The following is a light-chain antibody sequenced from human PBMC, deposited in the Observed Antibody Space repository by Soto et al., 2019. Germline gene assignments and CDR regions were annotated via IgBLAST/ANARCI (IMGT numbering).Light chain of an antibody. V-gene: IGKV1-17*03. CDR3: LQHNSYPPT. CDR2: GAS. CDR1: QGISNY. Sequence: DVQMTQYTSAMSASVGDRVTITCRASQGISNYLAWFQQKPGKVPKRLIYGASSLQSGVPSRFSGTGSGTEFTLTISSLQPEDFATYYCLQHNSYPPTFGQGRLLAIK. J-gene: IGKJ5*01.